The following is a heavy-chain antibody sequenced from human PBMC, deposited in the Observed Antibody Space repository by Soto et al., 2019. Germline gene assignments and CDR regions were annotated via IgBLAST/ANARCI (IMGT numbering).Heavy chain of an antibody. V-gene: IGHV3-21*01. Sequence: GGSLRLPCAASGFTLSSYSMNWVSQAPGNGLEWVSSISSSSSYIYNADSVKGRFTISRDNAKNSLYLQMNSLRAEDTAVYYCAREKEYSSSWYPGYYYYYGMDVWGQGTTVTVSS. CDR1: GFTLSSYS. CDR3: AREKEYSSSWYPGYYYYYGMDV. J-gene: IGHJ6*02. D-gene: IGHD6-13*01. CDR2: ISSSSSYI.